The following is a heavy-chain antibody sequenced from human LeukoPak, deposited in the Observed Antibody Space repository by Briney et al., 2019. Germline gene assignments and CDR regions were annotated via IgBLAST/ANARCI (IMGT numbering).Heavy chain of an antibody. CDR1: GGTFSIYA. V-gene: IGHV1-69*04. Sequence: SVKVSSNASGGTFSIYAISWVRQAPGQGLEWMGRIIPILGIANYAQKFQGRVTITADKSTSTAYMELSSLRSEDTAVYYCARVEAPTGPGPRSFDRWGQGTLVTVSP. D-gene: IGHD7-27*01. CDR2: IIPILGIA. CDR3: ARVEAPTGPGPRSFDR. J-gene: IGHJ5*02.